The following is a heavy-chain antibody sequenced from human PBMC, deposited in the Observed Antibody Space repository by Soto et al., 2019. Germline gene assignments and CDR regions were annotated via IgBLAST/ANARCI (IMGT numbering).Heavy chain of an antibody. V-gene: IGHV3-11*01. CDR3: ERDRLNMNYDILGSYGMDV. J-gene: IGHJ6*02. Sequence: GGSLRLSCAASGFTFSDYYMSWIRQAPGKGLEWVSYISSSGSTIYYADSVKGRFTISRDNAKNSLYLQMNSLRAEDTAVYYCERDRLNMNYDILGSYGMDVWGQGTTATVSS. CDR2: ISSSGSTI. D-gene: IGHD3-9*01. CDR1: GFTFSDYY.